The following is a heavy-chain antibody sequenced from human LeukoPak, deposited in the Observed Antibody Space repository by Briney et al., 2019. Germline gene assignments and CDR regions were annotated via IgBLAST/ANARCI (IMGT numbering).Heavy chain of an antibody. D-gene: IGHD3-10*01. J-gene: IGHJ4*02. CDR2: IIPILGIA. V-gene: IGHV1-69*02. CDR1: GGTFSSYT. CDR3: ARADYGSNYGFGY. Sequence: SVEVSCKASGGTFSSYTISWVRQAPGQGLEWMGRIIPILGIANYAQKFQGRVTITADKSTSTAYMELSSLRSEDTAVYYCARADYGSNYGFGYWGQGTLVTVSS.